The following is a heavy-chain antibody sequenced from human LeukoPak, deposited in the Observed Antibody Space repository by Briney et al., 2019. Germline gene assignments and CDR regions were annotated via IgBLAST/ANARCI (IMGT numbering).Heavy chain of an antibody. Sequence: PGGSLRLSCAASGFTFSSYAMSWVRQAPGKGLEWVSSISGSGGSTYYADSVKGRFTISRDNSKNTLYLQMNSLRAEDTAVYYCAKGSGDYIDYFNNWGQEPWSPSPQ. J-gene: IGHJ4*01. CDR3: AKGSGDYIDYFNN. CDR2: ISGSGGST. CDR1: GFTFSSYA. D-gene: IGHD4-17*01. V-gene: IGHV3-23*01.